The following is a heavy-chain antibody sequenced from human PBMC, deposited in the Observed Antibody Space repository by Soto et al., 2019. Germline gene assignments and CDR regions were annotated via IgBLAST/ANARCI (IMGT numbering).Heavy chain of an antibody. Sequence: EVQLLESGGGLVQSGGSLXXSCAASGFTFSTYAMTWVRQAPGKGLEWVSTISDSDGSTYYADSVKGRFTISRDNSKNTVYLQMNSLRAEDTAVYYCAKEVEGGWYYFDYWGQGTLVTVSS. D-gene: IGHD2-15*01. CDR1: GFTFSTYA. V-gene: IGHV3-23*01. CDR2: ISDSDGST. J-gene: IGHJ4*02. CDR3: AKEVEGGWYYFDY.